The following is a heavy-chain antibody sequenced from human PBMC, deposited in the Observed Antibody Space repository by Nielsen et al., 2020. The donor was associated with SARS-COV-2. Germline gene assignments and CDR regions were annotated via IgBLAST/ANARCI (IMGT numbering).Heavy chain of an antibody. CDR3: AKGLSAGYYSGFES. D-gene: IGHD3-9*01. Sequence: GESLKISCAASGFTFDDYAMHWVRQAPGKGLEWVSTISGSGGRTYYADSVKGRFTVSRDNSKNTLFVQMNSLRPEDTAVYYCAKGLSAGYYSGFESWGQGTLVTVSS. CDR1: GFTFDDYA. J-gene: IGHJ4*02. CDR2: ISGSGGRT. V-gene: IGHV3-23*01.